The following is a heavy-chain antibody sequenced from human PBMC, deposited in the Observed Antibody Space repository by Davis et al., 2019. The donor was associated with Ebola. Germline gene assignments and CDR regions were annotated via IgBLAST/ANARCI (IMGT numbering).Heavy chain of an antibody. CDR1: GGSISSSSYY. V-gene: IGHV4-61*05. J-gene: IGHJ4*02. D-gene: IGHD6-19*01. CDR2: IYYSGST. Sequence: MPSETLSLTCTVSGGSISSSSYYWGWIRQPPGKGLEWIGYIYYSGSTNYNPSLKCRVTISVDTSKNQFSLKLNSVTAADTAVYYCTRTTRDSGWFIDFWGRGTLVTVSS. CDR3: TRTTRDSGWFIDF.